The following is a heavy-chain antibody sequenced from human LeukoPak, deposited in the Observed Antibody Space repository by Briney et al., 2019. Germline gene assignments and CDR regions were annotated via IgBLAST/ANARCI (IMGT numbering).Heavy chain of an antibody. J-gene: IGHJ4*02. CDR1: GGSISSSSYY. Sequence: PSETLSLTCTVSGGSISSSSYYWGWIRQPPGKGLEWIGSIYYSGSTYYNPSLKSRVTISVDTSKNQFSLKLSSVTAADTAVYYCARGVKWLRRIDYWGQGTLVTVSS. CDR2: IYYSGST. V-gene: IGHV4-39*07. CDR3: ARGVKWLRRIDY. D-gene: IGHD5-12*01.